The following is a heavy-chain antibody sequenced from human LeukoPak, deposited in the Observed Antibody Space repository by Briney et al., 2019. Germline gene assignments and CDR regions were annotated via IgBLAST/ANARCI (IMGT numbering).Heavy chain of an antibody. CDR3: ARAPLSGTYYTDAFDI. J-gene: IGHJ3*02. Sequence: SETLSLTCTVSGYSISSAYYWGWIRQHPGRGLEWIGNNYHSGSTYYNPSLKSRVSISVDTSKNQFSLTLTSVTAADTAVYFCARAPLSGTYYTDAFDIWGQGTMVTVSS. V-gene: IGHV4-38-2*02. CDR2: NYHSGST. D-gene: IGHD1-26*01. CDR1: GYSISSAYY.